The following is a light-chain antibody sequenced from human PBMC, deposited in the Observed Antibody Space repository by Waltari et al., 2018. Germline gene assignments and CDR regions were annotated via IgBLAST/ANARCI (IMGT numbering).Light chain of an antibody. CDR2: EAS. CDR1: QDISNY. Sequence: IQMTQSPSSLSASVGDRVTITRQASQDISNYLNWYQQKPGKAPKLLIYEASKLETEVPSRFSGSRSETDFTFTISRLQPEDIATYYCQQYDNLLGTFGQGTRLENK. J-gene: IGKJ5*01. V-gene: IGKV1-33*01. CDR3: QQYDNLLGT.